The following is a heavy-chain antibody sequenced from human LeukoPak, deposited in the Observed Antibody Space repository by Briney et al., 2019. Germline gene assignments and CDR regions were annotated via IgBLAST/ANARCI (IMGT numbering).Heavy chain of an antibody. D-gene: IGHD3-10*01. V-gene: IGHV3-23*01. J-gene: IGHJ4*02. CDR3: AKDLWRFGELLHPPLDY. CDR2: ISGSGGST. Sequence: GGTLRLSCAASGFTFSSYGMSWVRQAPGKGLEWVSAISGSGGSTYYADSVEGRFSISRDNSKNTLYLQMNSLRAEDTAIYYCAKDLWRFGELLHPPLDYWGRGTLVTVSS. CDR1: GFTFSSYG.